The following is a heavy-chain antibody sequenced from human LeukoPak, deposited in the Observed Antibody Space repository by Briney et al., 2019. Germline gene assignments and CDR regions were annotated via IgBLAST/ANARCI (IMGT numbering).Heavy chain of an antibody. J-gene: IGHJ4*02. CDR3: AQDLSYIGLDN. CDR2: ISNSDGST. V-gene: IGHV3-23*01. D-gene: IGHD2-15*01. CDR1: GFTFSSYA. Sequence: GGSLRLSCAASGFTFSSYAMSWVRQAPGKGLEWVSTISNSDGSTYYADSVKGRFTISRDNSENTLYLQMNSLRAEDTAVYYCAQDLSYIGLDNWGQGTLVTVSS.